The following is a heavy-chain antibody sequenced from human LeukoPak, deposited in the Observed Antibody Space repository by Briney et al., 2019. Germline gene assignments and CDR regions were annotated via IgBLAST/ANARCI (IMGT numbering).Heavy chain of an antibody. J-gene: IGHJ5*02. CDR1: GGSVSSGSYY. D-gene: IGHD3-10*01. V-gene: IGHV4-61*01. CDR2: SYYSGST. CDR3: AREGVTPPNWFDR. Sequence: SETLSLTCTVSGGSVSSGSYYWSWIRQPPGKGLEWIGCSYYSGSTNYNPSLKSRVTISVDTSKNQFSLKLSSVTAADTAVYYCAREGVTPPNWFDRWGQGTLVTVSS.